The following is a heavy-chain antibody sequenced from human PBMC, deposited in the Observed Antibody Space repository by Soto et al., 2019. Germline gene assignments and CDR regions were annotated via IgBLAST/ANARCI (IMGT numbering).Heavy chain of an antibody. J-gene: IGHJ6*02. Sequence: ASVKVSCKASGYTFTGYYIHWVRQAPGQGPEWMGWINANSGDTNYAQNFQAWVTMTRDTSINTAYMELSRVRSDDTAVYYCARGGSLLASVTYQASSEMYAWGQDTTLTISS. CDR1: GYTFTGYY. D-gene: IGHD1-26*01. CDR2: INANSGDT. V-gene: IGHV1-2*04. CDR3: ARGGSLLASVTYQASSEMYA.